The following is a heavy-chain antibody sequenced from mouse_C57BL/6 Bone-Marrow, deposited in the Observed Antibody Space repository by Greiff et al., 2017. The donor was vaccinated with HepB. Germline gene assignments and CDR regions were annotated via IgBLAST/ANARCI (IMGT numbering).Heavy chain of an antibody. V-gene: IGHV5-17*01. CDR2: ISSGSSTI. D-gene: IGHD1-1*01. CDR1: GFTFSDYG. CDR3: ARLNYGSSYWYFDV. Sequence: DVQLVESGGGLVKPGGSLKLSCAASGFTFSDYGMHWVRQAPEKGLEWVAYISSGSSTIYYADTVKGRFTISRDNAKNTLFLQMTSLRSEDTAMYYCARLNYGSSYWYFDVWGTGTTVTVAS. J-gene: IGHJ1*03.